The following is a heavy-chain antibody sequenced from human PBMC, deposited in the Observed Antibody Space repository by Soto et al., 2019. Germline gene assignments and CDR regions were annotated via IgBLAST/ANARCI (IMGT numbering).Heavy chain of an antibody. J-gene: IGHJ4*02. CDR1: GFTFSSYW. CDR3: ATHHDYYDSSGYSPD. Sequence: EVQLVESGGGLVQPGGSLRLSCAASGFTFSSYWMSWVRQAPGKGLEWVANIKQDGSEKCYVDSVKGRFTISRDNAKNSLYLQMNSLRAEDTAVYYCATHHDYYDSSGYSPDWGQGTLVTVSS. CDR2: IKQDGSEK. D-gene: IGHD3-22*01. V-gene: IGHV3-7*05.